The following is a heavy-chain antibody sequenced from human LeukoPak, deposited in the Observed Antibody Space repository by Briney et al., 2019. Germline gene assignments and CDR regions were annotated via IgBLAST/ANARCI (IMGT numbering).Heavy chain of an antibody. V-gene: IGHV4-4*09. D-gene: IGHD5-18*01. CDR3: ARVARGYSYG. J-gene: IGHJ4*02. CDR1: GGSISSYY. CDR2: IYTSGST. Sequence: PSETLSLTCTVSGGSISSYYWSWIRQPPGKGLEWIGYIYTSGSTNYNPSLKSRVTISVDTSKNKFSLKLNSVTAADTAVYYRARVARGYSYGWGQGTLVTVSS.